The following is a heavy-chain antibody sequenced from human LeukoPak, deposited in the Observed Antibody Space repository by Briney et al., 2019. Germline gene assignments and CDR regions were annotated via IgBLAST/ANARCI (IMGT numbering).Heavy chain of an antibody. CDR2: ISDTGVST. CDR3: APDQRGSDWSLDD. CDR1: GFTFSNYA. Sequence: PGGSLRLSCTASGFTFSNYAMSWVRQAPGEGLEWVSLISDTGVSTKYADSVKGRFIISRDNSRDTLYLQMNSLRAEDTAIYYCAPDQRGSDWSLDDWGQGTLVTVSS. V-gene: IGHV3-23*01. J-gene: IGHJ4*02. D-gene: IGHD1-26*01.